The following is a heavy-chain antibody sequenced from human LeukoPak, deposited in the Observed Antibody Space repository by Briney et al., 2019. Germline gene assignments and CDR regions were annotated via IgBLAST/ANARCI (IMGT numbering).Heavy chain of an antibody. Sequence: GRSLRLSCAASGFTFDDYAMHWVRQAPGKGLEWVSGISWNSGSIGYADSVKGRFTISRDNAKNSLNLQMNSLRAEDTALYYCARDSIVGATRTIDYWGQGTLVTVSS. D-gene: IGHD1-26*01. J-gene: IGHJ4*02. CDR3: ARDSIVGATRTIDY. CDR2: ISWNSGSI. V-gene: IGHV3-9*01. CDR1: GFTFDDYA.